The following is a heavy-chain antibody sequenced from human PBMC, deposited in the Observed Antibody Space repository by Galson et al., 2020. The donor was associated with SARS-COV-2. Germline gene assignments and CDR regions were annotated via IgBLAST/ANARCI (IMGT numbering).Heavy chain of an antibody. V-gene: IGHV3-30*04. CDR3: ARAGGGSYYSYFDY. Sequence: GESLKISCAASGFTFSSYAMHWVRQAPGKGLEWVAVISYDGSNKYYADSVKGRFTISRDNSKNTLYLQMNSLRAEDTAVYYCARAGGGSYYSYFDYWGQGTLVTVSS. J-gene: IGHJ4*02. CDR1: GFTFSSYA. CDR2: ISYDGSNK. D-gene: IGHD1-26*01.